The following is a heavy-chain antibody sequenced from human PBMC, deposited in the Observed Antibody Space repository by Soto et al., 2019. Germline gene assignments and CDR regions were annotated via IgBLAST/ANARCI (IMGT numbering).Heavy chain of an antibody. CDR2: INHSGST. CDR3: ARWRWAAAKNWFDP. J-gene: IGHJ5*02. CDR1: GGSFSGYY. Sequence: QVQLQQWGAGLLKPSETLSLTCAVYGGSFSGYYWSWIRQPPGKGLEWIGEINHSGSTNYKPSLKSRVTISVDTSKNQFSLKLSSVTAADTAVYYCARWRWAAAKNWFDPWGQGTLVTVSS. V-gene: IGHV4-34*01. D-gene: IGHD2-2*01.